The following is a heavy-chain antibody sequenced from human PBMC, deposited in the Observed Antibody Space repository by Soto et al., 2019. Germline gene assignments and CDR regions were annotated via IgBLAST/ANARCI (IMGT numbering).Heavy chain of an antibody. CDR2: IYYSGST. Sequence: SETLSLTCTVSGGSISSGGYYWSWIRQHPGKGLEWIGYIYYSGSTYYNPSLKSRVTISVDTSKNQFSLKLSSVTAADTAVYYCARYCPSDYYDSSGYTQYNWFEPWSQGTLVTVS. J-gene: IGHJ5*02. D-gene: IGHD3-22*01. V-gene: IGHV4-31*03. CDR1: GGSISSGGYY. CDR3: ARYCPSDYYDSSGYTQYNWFEP.